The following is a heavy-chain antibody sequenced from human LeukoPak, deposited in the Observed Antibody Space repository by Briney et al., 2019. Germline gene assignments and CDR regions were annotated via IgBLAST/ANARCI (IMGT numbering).Heavy chain of an antibody. CDR3: ARIQLWSTTWFDP. J-gene: IGHJ5*02. CDR1: GGSFSGYY. CDR2: INHSGST. V-gene: IGHV4-34*01. Sequence: SETLSLTCAVHGGSFSGYYWSWIRQPPGKGLEWIGEINHSGSTNYNPSLKSRVTISVDTSKNQFSLKLSSVTAADTAEYYCARIQLWSTTWFDPWGQGTLVTVSS. D-gene: IGHD5-18*01.